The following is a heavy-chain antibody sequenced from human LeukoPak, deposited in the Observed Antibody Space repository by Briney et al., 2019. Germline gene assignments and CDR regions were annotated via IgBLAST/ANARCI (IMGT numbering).Heavy chain of an antibody. Sequence: GGSLRLSCAASGFTFSSYEMNGVRQAPGKGLEWVSYISSSGSTIYYADSVKGRFTISRDNAKNSLYLQMNSLRAEDTAVYYCAELGITMIGGVWGKGTTITISS. V-gene: IGHV3-48*03. CDR3: AELGITMIGGV. CDR2: ISSSGSTI. D-gene: IGHD3-10*02. CDR1: GFTFSSYE. J-gene: IGHJ6*04.